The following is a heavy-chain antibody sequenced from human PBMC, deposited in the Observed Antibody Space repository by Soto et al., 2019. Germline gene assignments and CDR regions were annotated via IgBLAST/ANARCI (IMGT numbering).Heavy chain of an antibody. V-gene: IGHV3-30*18. CDR2: ISYDGSNK. Sequence: QVQLVESGGGVVQPGRSLRLSCAASGFTFSIYGMHWVRQAPGKGLEWVAVISYDGSNKYYADSVKGRFTISRDNSKNTLYLQMNILRAEDTAVYYCAKEHIVVVPAAMAYYYYGMDVWGQGTTVTVSS. J-gene: IGHJ6*02. CDR3: AKEHIVVVPAAMAYYYYGMDV. CDR1: GFTFSIYG. D-gene: IGHD2-2*01.